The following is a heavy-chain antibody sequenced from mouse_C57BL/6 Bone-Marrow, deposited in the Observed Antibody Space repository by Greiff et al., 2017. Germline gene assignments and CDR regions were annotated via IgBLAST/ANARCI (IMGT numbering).Heavy chain of an antibody. J-gene: IGHJ2*01. V-gene: IGHV1-78*01. D-gene: IGHD3-2*02. Sequence: VQLVESDAELVKPGASVKISCKVSGYTFTDHTIHWMKQRPEQGLEWIGYIYPRDGSTKYNEKFNGKATLTADKSSSTAYMQLNSLTSEDSAVYFCARSQDSSGYLDYFDYWGQGTTLTVSS. CDR1: GYTFTDHT. CDR3: ARSQDSSGYLDYFDY. CDR2: IYPRDGST.